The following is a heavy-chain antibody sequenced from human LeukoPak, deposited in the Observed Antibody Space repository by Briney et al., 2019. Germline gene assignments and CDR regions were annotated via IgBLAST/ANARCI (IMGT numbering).Heavy chain of an antibody. CDR3: ARPIDY. CDR2: IKQDGSEK. V-gene: IGHV3-7*01. J-gene: IGHJ4*02. CDR1: RFTFSNYW. Sequence: GGSLRLSCAASRFTFSNYWINWVRQAPGKGLEWVANIKQDGSEKYYVDSVKGRFTISRDNAKNSLYLQMNSLRAEDTAVYYCARPIDYWGQGTLVTVSS.